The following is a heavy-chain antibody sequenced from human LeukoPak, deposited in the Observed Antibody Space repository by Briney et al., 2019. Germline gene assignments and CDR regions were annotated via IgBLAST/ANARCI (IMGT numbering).Heavy chain of an antibody. J-gene: IGHJ4*02. Sequence: GASVKVSCKASGGTFSSYAISWVRQAPGQGLEWMGGIIPIFGTANYAQKFQGRVTITTDESTSTAYMELSSLRSEDTAVYYCARAHAAVAGLDFDYWGQGTLVTVSS. CDR3: ARAHAAVAGLDFDY. V-gene: IGHV1-69*05. CDR2: IIPIFGTA. CDR1: GGTFSSYA. D-gene: IGHD6-19*01.